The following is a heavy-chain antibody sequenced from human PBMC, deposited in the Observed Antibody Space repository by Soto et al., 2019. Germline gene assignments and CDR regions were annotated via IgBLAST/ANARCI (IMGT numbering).Heavy chain of an antibody. CDR1: GGSISSYY. CDR2: IYYNGNT. CDR3: ARERPDGARLDP. Sequence: SETLSLTCTVSGGSISSYYWSWIRQPPGKGLEWIGYIYYNGNTNYNPSLKSRVTISVDTSKNQFSLKLSSVTAADTAVYYCARERPDGARLDPWGQGTLVTVSS. J-gene: IGHJ5*02. D-gene: IGHD6-6*01. V-gene: IGHV4-59*12.